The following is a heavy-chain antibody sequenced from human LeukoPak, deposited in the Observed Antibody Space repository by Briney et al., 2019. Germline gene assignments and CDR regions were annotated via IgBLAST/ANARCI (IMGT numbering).Heavy chain of an antibody. CDR3: AKEGDEFRGYLDV. V-gene: IGHV3-30*02. CDR2: IHNDGTQG. Sequence: GGSLRLSCAASGFTFSRLGMQWVRQAPGKGLEWVAVIHNDGTQGQYADSVKGRFTISKDTSQNTLYLQMNNLRDDDTAVYYCAKEGDEFRGYLDVWGKGTTVTVSS. D-gene: IGHD3-16*01. J-gene: IGHJ6*03. CDR1: GFTFSRLG.